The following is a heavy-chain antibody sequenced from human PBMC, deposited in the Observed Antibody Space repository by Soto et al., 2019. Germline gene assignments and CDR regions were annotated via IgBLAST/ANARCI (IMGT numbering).Heavy chain of an antibody. CDR1: GGSFSSSA. J-gene: IGHJ5*02. CDR2: IIPIFDTA. CDR3: ARSYGSGTYAWFDP. D-gene: IGHD3-10*01. V-gene: IGHV1-69*01. Sequence: QVQLVQSGAEVKKPGSSVKVSCKASGGSFSSSAITWVRQAPGQGLEWMGGIIPIFDTANYAQKFQGRVTITADESTSTAYMELSSLRSEDTAVYYCARSYGSGTYAWFDPWGQGTLVTVSS.